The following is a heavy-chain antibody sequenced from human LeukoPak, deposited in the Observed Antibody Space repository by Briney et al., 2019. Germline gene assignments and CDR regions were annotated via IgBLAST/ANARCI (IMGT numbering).Heavy chain of an antibody. CDR3: ARDQRRSGWYYFDY. Sequence: PSETLSLTCTVSGGSISSYYWSWIRQPAGKGLEWIGRIYTSGSTNYNPSLKSRVTMSVDTSKNQCSLKLSSVTAADTAVYYCARDQRRSGWYYFDYWGQGTLVTVSS. D-gene: IGHD6-19*01. CDR1: GGSISSYY. J-gene: IGHJ4*02. CDR2: IYTSGST. V-gene: IGHV4-4*07.